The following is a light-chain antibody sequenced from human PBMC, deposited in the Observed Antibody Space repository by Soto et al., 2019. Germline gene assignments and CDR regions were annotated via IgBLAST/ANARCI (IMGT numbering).Light chain of an antibody. CDR1: QSVSSN. Sequence: EIVMTQSPVTMSVSPRERATLSCRASQSVSSNLAWYQQKPGQAPRLLIYGASTRATGIPARFSGSGSGTEFTLTISSLQSEDFAVYYCQQYNNWPRTFGQGTKVEIK. CDR2: GAS. CDR3: QQYNNWPRT. J-gene: IGKJ1*01. V-gene: IGKV3-15*01.